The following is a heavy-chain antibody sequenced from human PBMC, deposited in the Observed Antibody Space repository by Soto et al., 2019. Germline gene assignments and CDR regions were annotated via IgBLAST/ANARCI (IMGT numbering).Heavy chain of an antibody. Sequence: GGSLRLSCAASGFTFSDYYMNWIRQAPGKGLEWVSYISDSGSSIFYADSVRGRFTISRDSARKSLYLDLTRLRAEDTAVYFCVRDYYDTSGYPNTFDMWGQGTMVTVSS. CDR1: GFTFSDYY. CDR3: VRDYYDTSGYPNTFDM. CDR2: ISDSGSSI. V-gene: IGHV3-11*04. J-gene: IGHJ3*02. D-gene: IGHD3-22*01.